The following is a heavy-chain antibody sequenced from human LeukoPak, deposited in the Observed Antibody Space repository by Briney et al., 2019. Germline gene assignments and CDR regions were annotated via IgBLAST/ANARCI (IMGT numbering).Heavy chain of an antibody. CDR1: GDSISSNSYY. D-gene: IGHD3-16*02. V-gene: IGHV4-39*01. Sequence: SETLSLTCIVSGDSISSNSYYWGWFRQTPGKGLEWIGSIDYSGRTYYNPSLKSRVTISVDTSKNQFFLKLTSVTAADTAMYYCARPDYEYIWGSYRGAFDIWGHGTMVTVSS. CDR3: ARPDYEYIWGSYRGAFDI. CDR2: IDYSGRT. J-gene: IGHJ3*02.